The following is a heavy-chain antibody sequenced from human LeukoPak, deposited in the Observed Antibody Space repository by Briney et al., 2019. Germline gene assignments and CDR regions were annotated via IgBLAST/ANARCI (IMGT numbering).Heavy chain of an antibody. V-gene: IGHV4-34*01. Sequence: TSETLSLTCAVYGGSFSGYYWSWIRQPPGKGLEWIGEINHSGSTNYNPSLKSRVTISVDTSKNQFSLKLSSVTAADTAVYYCARGLTHLGYCSSTSCYGNYFDYWGQGTLVTVSP. CDR2: INHSGST. CDR1: GGSFSGYY. J-gene: IGHJ4*02. CDR3: ARGLTHLGYCSSTSCYGNYFDY. D-gene: IGHD2-2*01.